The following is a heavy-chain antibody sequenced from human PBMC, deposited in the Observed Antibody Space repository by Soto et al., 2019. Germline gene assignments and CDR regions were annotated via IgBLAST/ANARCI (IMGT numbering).Heavy chain of an antibody. CDR3: VKDPSDTAMAT. D-gene: IGHD5-18*01. V-gene: IGHV3-64D*06. Sequence: GGSLRLSCSASGFTFSSYAMLWVRQAPGKGLEYVSAISSNGGSTYYADSVKGRFTISRDNSKNTLYLQMSGLRAEDTAVYYCVKDPSDTAMATWGQGTLVTVSS. CDR2: ISSNGGST. CDR1: GFTFSSYA. J-gene: IGHJ5*02.